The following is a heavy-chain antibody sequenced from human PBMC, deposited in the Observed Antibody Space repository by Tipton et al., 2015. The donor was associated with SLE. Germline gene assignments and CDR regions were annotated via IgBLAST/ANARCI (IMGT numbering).Heavy chain of an antibody. V-gene: IGHV4-34*01. D-gene: IGHD5-18*01. CDR1: GGPFSGYY. CDR3: ARRAGYSYGYGY. J-gene: IGHJ4*02. Sequence: GLVKPSETLSLTCAVYGGPFSGYYWTWIRQPPGKGLEWIGEINHSGSTNYNSSLKSRVTISVDTSKNQFSLKLSSVTAADTAVYYCARRAGYSYGYGYWGQGTLVTVSS. CDR2: INHSGST.